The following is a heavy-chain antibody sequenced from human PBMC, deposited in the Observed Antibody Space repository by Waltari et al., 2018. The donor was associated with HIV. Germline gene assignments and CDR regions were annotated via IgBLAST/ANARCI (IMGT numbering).Heavy chain of an antibody. Sequence: QLQLQESGPGLVKPSETLSLTCTVPGGSVSRSRSFWGWIRQPPGKGLEWVGRIYYTGRAYYNPSLKSRVTISVDTSKNQFSLKVTSVTAADTAVYYCARHALRVGAAYWNFDLWGRGTLVTVSS. CDR3: ARHALRVGAAYWNFDL. CDR2: IYYTGRA. D-gene: IGHD1-26*01. CDR1: GGSVSRSRSF. V-gene: IGHV4-39*01. J-gene: IGHJ2*01.